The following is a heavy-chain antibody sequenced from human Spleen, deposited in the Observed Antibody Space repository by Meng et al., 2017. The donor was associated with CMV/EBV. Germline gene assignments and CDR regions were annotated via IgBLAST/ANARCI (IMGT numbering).Heavy chain of an antibody. D-gene: IGHD2-8*01. J-gene: IGHJ4*02. CDR2: ISSIGTTI. CDR1: GFTVSSNY. CDR3: ARVSQKWTFDF. Sequence: GESLKISCAVSGFTVSSNYMTWVRQALGKGLEWVAYISSIGTTIYYGGSVKGRFTISRDDAKKSLDLQMNSLRAEDMALYYCARVSQKWTFDFWGQGTLVTVSS. V-gene: IGHV3-11*01.